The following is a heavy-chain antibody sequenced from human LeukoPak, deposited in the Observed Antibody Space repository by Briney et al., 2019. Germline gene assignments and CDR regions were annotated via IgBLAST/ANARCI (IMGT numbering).Heavy chain of an antibody. J-gene: IGHJ1*01. D-gene: IGHD1-26*01. CDR3: AKDLVGAPYAEYFQH. Sequence: GGSLRLSCAASGFTFSSYAMIWVRQAPGKGLEWVSAVSGSGGITYYADSVKGRFTISRDNSKNTMYVQMSSLRAEDTAVYYCAKDLVGAPYAEYFQHWGQGTLVTVSS. CDR1: GFTFSSYA. CDR2: VSGSGGIT. V-gene: IGHV3-23*01.